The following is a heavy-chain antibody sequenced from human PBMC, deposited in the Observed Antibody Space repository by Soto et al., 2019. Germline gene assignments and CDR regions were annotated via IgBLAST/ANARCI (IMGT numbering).Heavy chain of an antibody. Sequence: SETLSLTCAVSGGSITSGGYSWSWIRQPPGKGLEWIGYIYHSGSTYYNPSLKSRVTISVDRSKNQFSLKLSSVTAADTAVYYCAREVPAAMGFDYWGQGTLVTVSS. V-gene: IGHV4-30-2*01. D-gene: IGHD2-2*01. J-gene: IGHJ4*02. CDR3: AREVPAAMGFDY. CDR2: IYHSGST. CDR1: GGSITSGGYS.